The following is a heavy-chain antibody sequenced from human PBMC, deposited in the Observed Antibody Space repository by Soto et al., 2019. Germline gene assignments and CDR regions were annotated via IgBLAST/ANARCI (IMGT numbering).Heavy chain of an antibody. D-gene: IGHD2-2*01. CDR2: IKSKTDGGTT. J-gene: IGHJ6*02. CDR3: TTRLPKKIVVVPAAHPYYYYYYGMDV. Sequence: GGSLRLSCAASGFTFSKAWMNWVRQAPGKGLEWVGRIKSKTDGGTTDYAAPVKGRFTISRDDSKNTLYLQMNSLKTEDTAVYYCTTRLPKKIVVVPAAHPYYYYYYGMDVWGQGTTVTVSS. CDR1: GFTFSKAW. V-gene: IGHV3-15*07.